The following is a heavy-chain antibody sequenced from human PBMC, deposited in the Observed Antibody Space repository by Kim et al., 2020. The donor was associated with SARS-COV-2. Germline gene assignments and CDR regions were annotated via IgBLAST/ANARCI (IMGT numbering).Heavy chain of an antibody. V-gene: IGHV4-4*02. CDR3: ARAVVLRYFDWLLGWFDP. J-gene: IGHJ5*02. D-gene: IGHD3-9*01. CDR1: GGSISSSNW. Sequence: SETLSLTCAVSGGSISSSNWWSWVRQPPGKGLEWIGEIYHSGSTNYNPSLKSRVTISVDKSKNQFSLKLSSVTAADTAVYYCARAVVLRYFDWLLGWFDPWGQGTLVTVSS. CDR2: IYHSGST.